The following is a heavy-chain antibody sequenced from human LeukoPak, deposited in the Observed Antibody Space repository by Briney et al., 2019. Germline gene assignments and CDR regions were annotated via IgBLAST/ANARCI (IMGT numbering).Heavy chain of an antibody. CDR3: ARELLTGTVDY. J-gene: IGHJ4*02. CDR1: GFTFSSYA. Sequence: GVSLRLSCAASGFTFSSYAMHWVRQAPGKGLEWVAVISYDGSNKYYADSVKGRFTISRDNSKNTLYLQMNSLRAEDTAVYYCARELLTGTVDYWGQGTLVTVSS. CDR2: ISYDGSNK. D-gene: IGHD1-20*01. V-gene: IGHV3-30*01.